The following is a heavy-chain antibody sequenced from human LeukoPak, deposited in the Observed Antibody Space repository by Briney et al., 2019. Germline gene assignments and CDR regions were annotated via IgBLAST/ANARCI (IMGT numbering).Heavy chain of an antibody. CDR1: GFTFSSYA. CDR3: VKDRYSGYHFLDV. CDR2: ITSNGGST. V-gene: IGHV3-64D*06. Sequence: GGSLRLSCSASGFTFSSYAMHWVRQAPGKGLEYVSGITSNGGSTNYADSVKGRFTISRDNSKNTLYLQMSSLRAEDTTVYYCVKDRYSGYHFLDVWGQGTTVTVS. D-gene: IGHD5-12*01. J-gene: IGHJ6*02.